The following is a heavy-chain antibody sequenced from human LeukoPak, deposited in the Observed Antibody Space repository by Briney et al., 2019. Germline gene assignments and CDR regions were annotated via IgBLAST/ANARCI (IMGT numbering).Heavy chain of an antibody. CDR2: IYHSGST. D-gene: IGHD5-24*01. CDR3: ARFTPQGYGWGGYNRFDP. CDR1: GGSFSGYY. J-gene: IGHJ5*02. V-gene: IGHV4-34*01. Sequence: PSETLSLTCAVYGGSFSGYYWSWIRQPPGKGLEWIGEIYHSGSTNYNPSLKSRVTISVDTSENQFSLKLSSVTAADTAVYYCARFTPQGYGWGGYNRFDPWGQGTLVTVSS.